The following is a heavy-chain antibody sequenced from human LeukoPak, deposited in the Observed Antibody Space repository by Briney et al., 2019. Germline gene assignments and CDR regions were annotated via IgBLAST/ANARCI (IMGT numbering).Heavy chain of an antibody. CDR1: GGSISSYY. Sequence: SETLSLTCTVSGGSISSYYWSWIRQPPGKGLEWIGYIYYSGSTNYNPSLKSRVTISVDTSKNQFSLKLSSVTAADTAVYYCARPLTYCSGGSCYGNWFDPWGQGTLVTVSS. J-gene: IGHJ5*02. CDR3: ARPLTYCSGGSCYGNWFDP. CDR2: IYYSGST. D-gene: IGHD2-15*01. V-gene: IGHV4-59*01.